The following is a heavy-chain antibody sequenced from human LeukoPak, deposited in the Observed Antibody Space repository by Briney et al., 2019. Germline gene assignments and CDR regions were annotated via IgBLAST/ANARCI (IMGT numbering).Heavy chain of an antibody. V-gene: IGHV3-33*08. D-gene: IGHD1-26*01. CDR1: GFTFSSYS. CDR3: ARDDRGSYSTNAIDY. Sequence: GSLRLSCAASGFTFSSYSMNWVRQAPGKGLEWVAVIWYDGSSQYYADTVKGRFTISRDNSNNTLFLQMNSLRAEDTAVYYCARDDRGSYSTNAIDYWGQGALVTVSS. CDR2: IWYDGSSQ. J-gene: IGHJ4*02.